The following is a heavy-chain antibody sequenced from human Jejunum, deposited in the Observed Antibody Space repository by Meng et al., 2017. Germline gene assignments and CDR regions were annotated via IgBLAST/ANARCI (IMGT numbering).Heavy chain of an antibody. J-gene: IGHJ4*02. D-gene: IGHD3-16*01. CDR3: ARGVGDIRFGFDY. CDR2: IYHSGRS. V-gene: IGHV4-4*02. Sequence: QVHPQEAGPGLVKPSGTRSLTCEVSGDSISSTSWWDWLRQPPGKGLEWIGEIYHSGRSNFIPSLKSRVSISLDESKNQFSLTLNSVTAADTAVYYCARGVGDIRFGFDYWGQGILVTVSS. CDR1: GDSISSTSW.